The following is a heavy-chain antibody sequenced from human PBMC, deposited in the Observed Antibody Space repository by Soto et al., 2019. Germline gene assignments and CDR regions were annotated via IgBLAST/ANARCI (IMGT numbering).Heavy chain of an antibody. CDR3: AKDYASTWYWYFDP. CDR2: ISGSGDKT. V-gene: IGHV3-23*01. D-gene: IGHD6-13*01. CDR1: GFSFSNFA. J-gene: IGHJ5*02. Sequence: GGSLRLSCAASGFSFSNFAMSWVRQAPGTGLEWVSSISGSGDKTYYLGSVKGRFTISRDNSKNTLYLHMNSLGAEDTAVYFCAKDYASTWYWYFDPWGQGTLVTVSS.